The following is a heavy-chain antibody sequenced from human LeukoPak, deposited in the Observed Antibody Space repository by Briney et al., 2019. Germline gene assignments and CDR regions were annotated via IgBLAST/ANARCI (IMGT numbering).Heavy chain of an antibody. D-gene: IGHD4-11*01. CDR2: IYSGGST. J-gene: IGHJ6*02. Sequence: TGGSLRLSCAASGFTVSSNYMSWVRQAPGKGLEWVSVIYSGGSTYYADSVKGRFTNSRDNSKNTLYLQMNSLRAEDTAVYYCAMSYSNYYYGMDVWGQGTTVTVSS. CDR1: GFTVSSNY. V-gene: IGHV3-66*01. CDR3: AMSYSNYYYGMDV.